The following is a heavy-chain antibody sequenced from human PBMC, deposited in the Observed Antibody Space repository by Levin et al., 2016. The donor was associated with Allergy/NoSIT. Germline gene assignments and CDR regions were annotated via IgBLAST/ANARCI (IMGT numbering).Heavy chain of an antibody. Sequence: ASVKVSCKASGYSVTSYAMHWVRQAPGQRLEWMGWINAGNDNTKYSQKFQGRVAITRDTSANTAYMELSSLTSEDTAVYYCGRTASTIAAAGTGFDYWGQGTLVTVSS. D-gene: IGHD6-13*01. V-gene: IGHV1-3*01. J-gene: IGHJ4*02. CDR3: GRTASTIAAAGTGFDY. CDR2: INAGNDNT. CDR1: GYSVTSYA.